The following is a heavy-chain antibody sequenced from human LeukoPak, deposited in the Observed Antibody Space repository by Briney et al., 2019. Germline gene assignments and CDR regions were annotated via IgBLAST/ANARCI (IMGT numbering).Heavy chain of an antibody. Sequence: SETLSLTCSVSGGSINSYWWSWIRQPAGKGLEFIGRIYTTGMTNYNPSLKSRVSMSVDTSKNQFSLELRSVTAADTAVYYCATGYSSTWYYFDYWGQGTLVTVSS. CDR2: IYTTGMT. CDR3: ATGYSSTWYYFDY. J-gene: IGHJ4*02. D-gene: IGHD6-13*01. CDR1: GGSINSYW. V-gene: IGHV4-4*07.